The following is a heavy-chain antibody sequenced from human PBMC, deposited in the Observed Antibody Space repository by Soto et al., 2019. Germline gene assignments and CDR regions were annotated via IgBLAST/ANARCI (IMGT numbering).Heavy chain of an antibody. CDR2: IYYSGST. CDR3: ARRYGGNLDY. D-gene: IGHD1-26*01. CDR1: GGSISNFY. Sequence: QVQLQESGPGLVKPSETLSLTCTVSGGSISNFYWSWIRQPPGKGLEWIGYIYYSGSTNYNPPLKSRVTISVDTSKNQFSLKLSSVTAADTAVYFCARRYGGNLDYWGQGTLVTVSS. V-gene: IGHV4-59*08. J-gene: IGHJ4*02.